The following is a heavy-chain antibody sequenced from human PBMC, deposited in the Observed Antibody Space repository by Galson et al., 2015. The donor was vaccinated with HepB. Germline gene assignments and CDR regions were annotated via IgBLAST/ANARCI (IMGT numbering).Heavy chain of an antibody. CDR1: GFTFSNSD. D-gene: IGHD3-10*01. J-gene: IGHJ4*02. CDR2: ISDGSLST. V-gene: IGHV3-23*01. Sequence: SLRLSCAASGFTFSNSDMSWVRQAPGKGLEWVSGISDGSLSTYYADSVRGRFTISRDNSKNTLYLQMNSLRAEDTAVYYCAKVFFGSGSIRNPIDYWGQGTLVTVSS. CDR3: AKVFFGSGSIRNPIDY.